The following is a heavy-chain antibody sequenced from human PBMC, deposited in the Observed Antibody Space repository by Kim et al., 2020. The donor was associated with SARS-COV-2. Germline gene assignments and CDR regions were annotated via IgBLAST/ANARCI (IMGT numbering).Heavy chain of an antibody. Sequence: TDYNPSLKSRVTISVDTAKNQFSLKLSSVTAADTAVYYCARDGIAARPFYWGQGTLVTVSS. J-gene: IGHJ4*02. CDR3: ARDGIAARPFY. D-gene: IGHD6-6*01. V-gene: IGHV4-39*07. CDR2: T.